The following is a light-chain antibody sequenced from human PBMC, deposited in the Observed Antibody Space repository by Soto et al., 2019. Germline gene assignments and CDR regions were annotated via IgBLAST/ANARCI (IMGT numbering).Light chain of an antibody. Sequence: EIVLTQSPGTLSLSPGERATLSCRASQSVSSSFLAWYQQKPGQAPRLLIYGASSRATGIPDRFSGSGSGPYFTLTISRLEPEDVAVYYCQQYGSSPLTFGGGTTVEIK. CDR3: QQYGSSPLT. V-gene: IGKV3-20*01. CDR2: GAS. J-gene: IGKJ4*01. CDR1: QSVSSSF.